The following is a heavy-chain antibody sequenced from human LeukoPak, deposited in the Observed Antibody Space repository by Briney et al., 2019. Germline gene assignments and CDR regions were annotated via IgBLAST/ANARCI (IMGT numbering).Heavy chain of an antibody. CDR2: IYSGGST. CDR3: ARDRLYSSSSEDY. CDR1: GFTVSSTY. Sequence: GGSLRPSCAASGFTVSSTYMSWVRQAPGKGLEWVSVIYSGGSTYYADSVKGRFTISRDNSKNTLYLQMNSLRAEDTAVYYCARDRLYSSSSEDYWGQGTLVTVSS. D-gene: IGHD6-6*01. J-gene: IGHJ4*02. V-gene: IGHV3-53*01.